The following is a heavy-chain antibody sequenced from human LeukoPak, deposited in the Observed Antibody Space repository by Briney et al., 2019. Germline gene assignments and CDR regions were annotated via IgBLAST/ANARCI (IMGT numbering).Heavy chain of an antibody. Sequence: PSETLSLTCTVSGGSISNYYWSWIRQPPGKGLEWIGYIYYSGTTNYNPSLKSRVTISVDTSKNQFSLKLNSVTAADTAVYYCAREIMAAFDIWGQGIMVTVSS. CDR3: AREIMAAFDI. J-gene: IGHJ3*02. V-gene: IGHV4-59*12. CDR1: GGSISNYY. CDR2: IYYSGTT.